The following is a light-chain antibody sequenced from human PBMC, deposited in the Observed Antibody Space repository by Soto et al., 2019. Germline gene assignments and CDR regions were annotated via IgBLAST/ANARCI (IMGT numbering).Light chain of an antibody. CDR1: QTIDNT. CDR3: QHYNYWPYT. V-gene: IGKV3-15*01. CDR2: DAS. Sequence: EFVLTQSPATLSLSPGERATLSCRASQTIDNTLAWYQRKPGQAPRLLIYDASTRATGVPARFSGSGSGTDFTLTISSLQSEDFAVYYCQHYNYWPYTFGQGTKVDIK. J-gene: IGKJ2*01.